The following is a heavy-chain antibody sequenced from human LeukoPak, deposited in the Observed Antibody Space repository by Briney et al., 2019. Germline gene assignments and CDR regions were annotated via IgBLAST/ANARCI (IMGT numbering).Heavy chain of an antibody. CDR2: IYYSGST. J-gene: IGHJ5*02. Sequence: TSETLSLTCTVSGGSISSSSYYWGWIRQPPGKGLEWIGSIYYSGSTYHNPSLKSRVTISVDTSKNQFSLKLSSVTAADTAVYYCARHMGGSCYYPTWGQGTLVTVSS. CDR3: ARHMGGSCYYPT. V-gene: IGHV4-39*01. CDR1: GGSISSSSYY. D-gene: IGHD2-15*01.